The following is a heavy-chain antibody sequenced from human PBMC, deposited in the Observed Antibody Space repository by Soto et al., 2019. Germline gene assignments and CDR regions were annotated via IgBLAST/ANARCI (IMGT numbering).Heavy chain of an antibody. J-gene: IGHJ4*02. CDR2: ISYDGSNK. V-gene: IGHV3-30-3*01. D-gene: IGHD2-15*01. CDR3: AREVEYCNGICWQGLDY. Sequence: ESGGGVVQPGRSLRLSCAASGFTFSSYAMHWVRQAPGKGLEWVAVISYDGSNKFYADSVKGRFTISRDNSRSTLYLQMNSLTPEDTAVYYCAREVEYCNGICWQGLDYWGQGTLVTVSS. CDR1: GFTFSSYA.